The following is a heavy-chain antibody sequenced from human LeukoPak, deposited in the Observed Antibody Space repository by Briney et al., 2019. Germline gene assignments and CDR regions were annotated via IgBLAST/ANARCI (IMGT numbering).Heavy chain of an antibody. Sequence: GGSLRLSCATSKFTFSVYAMHWVRQAPGKGLEWVAVISNDGSDKYYADSVKGRFTSSRDNSKKTLYLQMNSLRAEDTAVYYCARDRGSTGYYGVDYSGQGTLVTVSS. CDR1: KFTFSVYA. CDR3: ARDRGSTGYYGVDY. J-gene: IGHJ4*02. CDR2: ISNDGSDK. D-gene: IGHD3-22*01. V-gene: IGHV3-30-3*01.